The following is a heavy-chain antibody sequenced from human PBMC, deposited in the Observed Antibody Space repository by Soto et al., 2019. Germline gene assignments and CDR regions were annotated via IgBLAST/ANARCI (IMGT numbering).Heavy chain of an antibody. D-gene: IGHD6-19*01. CDR3: AKVRYSSPMGYYYGMDV. Sequence: QVQLEQSGGEVKKPGSSVKVSCKASGVTLRKFIMTWVRQAPGLGLEWVGGIIPIFGTANYAQKFQGRVTITADESTSTSYLEVSNLRSEDTAVYYCAKVRYSSPMGYYYGMDVWGQGTAVTVSS. J-gene: IGHJ6*02. CDR2: IIPIFGTA. CDR1: GVTLRKFI. V-gene: IGHV1-69*01.